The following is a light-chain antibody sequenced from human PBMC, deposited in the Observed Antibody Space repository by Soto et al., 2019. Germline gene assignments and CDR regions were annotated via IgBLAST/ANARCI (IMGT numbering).Light chain of an antibody. J-gene: IGKJ1*01. CDR1: QSIRRW. CDR2: DAS. Sequence: DTPMTQSPSTLSASVGDRVTINCRASQSIRRWLAWYQQRPGKAPKVLIYDASSLESGVPSRFSGSGSGTEFTLTISSLQPEDFATYFCQQSDSSPWTFGQGTKVDIK. CDR3: QQSDSSPWT. V-gene: IGKV1-5*01.